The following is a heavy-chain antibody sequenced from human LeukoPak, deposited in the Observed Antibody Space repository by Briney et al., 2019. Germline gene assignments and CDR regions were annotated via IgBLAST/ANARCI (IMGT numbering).Heavy chain of an antibody. V-gene: IGHV3-23*01. CDR1: GFTFSYYA. CDR2: IIGRGGST. J-gene: IGHJ4*02. Sequence: GGSLRLSCAASGFTFSYYAMSWVRQTPGKGLEWVSAIIGRGGSTYYADSVKGRFTISRDNAKNALYLQMNSLRAEDTAVYYCAREYSSSILDYWGQGTLVTVSS. CDR3: AREYSSSILDY. D-gene: IGHD6-6*01.